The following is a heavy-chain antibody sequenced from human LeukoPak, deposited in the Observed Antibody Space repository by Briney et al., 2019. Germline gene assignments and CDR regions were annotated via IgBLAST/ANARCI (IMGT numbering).Heavy chain of an antibody. CDR2: IYYSGST. CDR1: GGSISSYY. CDR3: ARAGRGKYYFDY. J-gene: IGHJ4*02. V-gene: IGHV4-59*01. Sequence: SETLSLTCPVSGGSISSYYWSWIRQPAGKGLEWIGYIYYSGSTNYNPSLKSRVTISVDTSKNQFSLKLSSVTAADTAVYYCARAGRGKYYFDYWGQGTLVTVSS.